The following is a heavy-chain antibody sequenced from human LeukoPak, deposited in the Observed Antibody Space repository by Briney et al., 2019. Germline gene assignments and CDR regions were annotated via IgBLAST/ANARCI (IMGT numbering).Heavy chain of an antibody. CDR2: IYSGGST. J-gene: IGHJ6*03. CDR3: ARATFWSGYQRDSWYMDV. CDR1: GFTVSSNY. V-gene: IGHV3-66*02. D-gene: IGHD3-3*01. Sequence: GGSLRLSCAASGFTVSSNYMSWVRQAPGKGLELVSVIYSGGSTYYADSVKGRFIISRDNSKNTLYLQMNSLRAEDTAVYYCARATFWSGYQRDSWYMDVWGKGTPVTVSS.